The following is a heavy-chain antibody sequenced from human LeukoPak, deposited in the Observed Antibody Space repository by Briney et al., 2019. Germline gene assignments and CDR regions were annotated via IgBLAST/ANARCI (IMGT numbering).Heavy chain of an antibody. J-gene: IGHJ4*02. CDR2: MTPYSGDS. CDR1: GYTFTNYD. V-gene: IGHV1-8*03. D-gene: IGHD3-10*01. Sequence: GASVKVSCKASGYTFTNYDINWVRQAPGQGPEWMGWMTPYSGDSGYAPKFQGRVTFTTNTSINTAYMEVDSLRSEDTAIFYRARGPAGSYLFPYYFDYWGQGTLVIVSS. CDR3: ARGPAGSYLFPYYFDY.